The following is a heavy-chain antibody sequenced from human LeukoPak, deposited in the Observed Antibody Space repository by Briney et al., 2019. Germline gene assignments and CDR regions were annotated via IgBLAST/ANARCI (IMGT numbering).Heavy chain of an antibody. CDR2: ISGSGGSS. CDR3: AKSTEVAGGRAIDC. V-gene: IGHV3-23*01. D-gene: IGHD6-19*01. CDR1: GFTITTYA. J-gene: IGHJ4*02. Sequence: GGSLRLSCVVSGFTITTYAMSWVRQAPGKGLEWVSGISGSGGSSYYADSVKGRFTISRDSSKNTLYLQMNSLRAEDTAVYYCAKSTEVAGGRAIDCWGQGTLVTVSS.